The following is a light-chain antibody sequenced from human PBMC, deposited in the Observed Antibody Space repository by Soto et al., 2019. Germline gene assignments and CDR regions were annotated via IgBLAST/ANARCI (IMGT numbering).Light chain of an antibody. J-gene: IGKJ3*01. CDR3: QNYNSAPFT. CDR2: AAS. Sequence: DIQMTQSPSSLSASVGDRVTITCRASQGISHYLAWYQQRPGKVPKLLIYAASTLQSGVPSRFSGSGSGTVFTLTISSLQPEDVATYYCQNYNSAPFTFGPGTKVDI. V-gene: IGKV1-27*01. CDR1: QGISHY.